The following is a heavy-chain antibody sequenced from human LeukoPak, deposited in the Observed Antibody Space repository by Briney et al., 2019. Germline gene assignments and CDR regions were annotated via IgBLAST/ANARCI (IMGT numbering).Heavy chain of an antibody. CDR2: ISGSGGST. Sequence: HPGGSLRLSCAASGFTFSSYAMSWVRQAPGKGLEWVSAISGSGGSTYYADSVKGRFTISRDNSKNTLYLQMNSLRAEDTAVYYCAKDYGDLDAFDIWGQGTMVTVSS. CDR3: AKDYGDLDAFDI. CDR1: GFTFSSYA. V-gene: IGHV3-23*01. D-gene: IGHD4-17*01. J-gene: IGHJ3*02.